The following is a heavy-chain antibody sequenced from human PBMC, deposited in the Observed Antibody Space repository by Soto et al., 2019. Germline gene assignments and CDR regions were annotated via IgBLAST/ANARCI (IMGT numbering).Heavy chain of an antibody. CDR2: IIPMFGTP. V-gene: IGHV1-69*01. CDR3: ARGRDQPPVGLYFDS. D-gene: IGHD1-26*01. Sequence: QVQLVQCGAEVKQPGSSGKVSCKASGDAFTNYIFDWVRQAPGQGLEWMGGIIPMFGTPKYAQTFQDRVTISADVSTGTAYLERTSLRFDDTAVYYCARGRDQPPVGLYFDSWGEGTRVTVAS. J-gene: IGHJ4*02. CDR1: GDAFTNYI.